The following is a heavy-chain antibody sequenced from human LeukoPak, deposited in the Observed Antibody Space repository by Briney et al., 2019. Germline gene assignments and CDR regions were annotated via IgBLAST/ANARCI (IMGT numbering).Heavy chain of an antibody. CDR1: GYTFTGYY. Sequence: ASVKVSCKASGYTFTGYYMHWVRQAPGQGLEWMGWINPDSGGTNYAQKFQGRVTMTRDTSISTAYMELSRLRSDDTAVCYCASLGRITMIVVVNDDAFDIWGQGTMVTVSS. CDR3: ASLGRITMIVVVNDDAFDI. CDR2: INPDSGGT. D-gene: IGHD3-22*01. V-gene: IGHV1-2*02. J-gene: IGHJ3*02.